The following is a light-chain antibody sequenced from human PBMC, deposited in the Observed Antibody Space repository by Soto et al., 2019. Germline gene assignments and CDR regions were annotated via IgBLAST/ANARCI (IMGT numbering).Light chain of an antibody. CDR2: DIS. CDR3: STYTTSSTLEV. Sequence: QSALTQPASVSASPGQSITISCTGTSSAFVSWYQQHPGKPPKLIIYDISYRPSEISNRFSGSKSGNTASLTISGLQDEDEAAYFCSTYTTSSTLEVLGGGTKLTVL. CDR1: SSAF. V-gene: IGLV2-14*03. J-gene: IGLJ3*02.